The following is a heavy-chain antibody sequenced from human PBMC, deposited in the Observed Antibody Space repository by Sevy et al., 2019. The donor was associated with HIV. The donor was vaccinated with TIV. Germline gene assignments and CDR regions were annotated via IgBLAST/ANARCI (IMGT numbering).Heavy chain of an antibody. CDR1: GFIFSSYG. V-gene: IGHV3-30*18. Sequence: GGSLRLSCSASGFIFSSYGMHWVRQTPGKGLEWVAIISSDGSDDFYAESVRGRFHISRDNSRNTLYLQMDSLRLEDTAIYYCAKDKEDDYGDYYFDHWGQGALVTVSS. CDR3: AKDKEDDYGDYYFDH. J-gene: IGHJ4*02. D-gene: IGHD4-17*01. CDR2: ISSDGSDD.